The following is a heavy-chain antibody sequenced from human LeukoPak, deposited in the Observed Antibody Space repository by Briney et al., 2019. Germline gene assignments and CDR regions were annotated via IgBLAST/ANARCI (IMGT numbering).Heavy chain of an antibody. Sequence: SETLSLTCTVSGGSISSGGYYWSWIRQHPGKGLEWIGYIYYSGSTYYNPSLKSRVTISVDTSKNQFSLKLSSVTAADTAVYYCARGIAVAGTYFQHWGQGTLVTVSS. CDR2: IYYSGST. CDR3: ARGIAVAGTYFQH. CDR1: GGSISSGGYY. J-gene: IGHJ1*01. D-gene: IGHD6-19*01. V-gene: IGHV4-31*03.